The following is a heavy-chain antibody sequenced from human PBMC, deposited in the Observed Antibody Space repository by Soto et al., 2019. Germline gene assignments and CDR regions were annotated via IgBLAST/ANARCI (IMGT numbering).Heavy chain of an antibody. J-gene: IGHJ3*02. CDR1: GGAFSGYY. Sequence: QVQLQQWGAGLLKPSETLSLTCAVYGGAFSGYYWTWIRQTPGKGREWIGEINHSGSTNYKPSLKRRVSISADTSKKQFSLNLTSVTAADTAVYYCARGECSSNYCFTRWALDIWGQGTVVTVSS. V-gene: IGHV4-34*01. CDR3: ARGECSSNYCFTRWALDI. CDR2: INHSGST. D-gene: IGHD2-2*01.